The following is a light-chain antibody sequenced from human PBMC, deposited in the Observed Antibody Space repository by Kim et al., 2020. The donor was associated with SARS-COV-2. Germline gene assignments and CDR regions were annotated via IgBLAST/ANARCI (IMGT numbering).Light chain of an antibody. Sequence: SPGERATVSCRASQSVSNSFLAWYQQRPGQAPRLLIYDASNRATGIPDRFSGSGSGTDLTLTISRLEPEDFAVYYCQQYGTSPPYTFGQGTNLEI. CDR1: QSVSNSF. CDR2: DAS. V-gene: IGKV3-20*01. CDR3: QQYGTSPPYT. J-gene: IGKJ2*01.